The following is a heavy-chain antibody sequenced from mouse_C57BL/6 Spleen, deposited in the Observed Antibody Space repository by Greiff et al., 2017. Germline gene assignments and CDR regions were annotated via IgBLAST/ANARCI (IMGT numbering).Heavy chain of an antibody. J-gene: IGHJ4*01. CDR3: AIYSYAMDY. CDR1: GFTFSDYG. D-gene: IGHD2-12*01. CDR2: ISSGSSNI. Sequence: EVKLVESGGGLVKPGGSLKLSCAASGFTFSDYGMHWVRQAPEKGLEWVAYISSGSSNIYYADTVKGRFTISRDNAKNTLCLQMTSLRSEDTAMYDCAIYSYAMDYWGQGTSVTVAS. V-gene: IGHV5-17*01.